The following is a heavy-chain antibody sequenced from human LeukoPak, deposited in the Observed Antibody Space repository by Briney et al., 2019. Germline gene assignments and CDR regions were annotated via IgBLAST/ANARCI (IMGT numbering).Heavy chain of an antibody. J-gene: IGHJ1*01. CDR3: AKDSGIAAAGTGEYFQH. CDR2: ISWNSGSI. CDR1: GFTFDDYA. Sequence: AGGSLRLSCAASGFTFDDYAMHWVRQAPGKGLGWVSGISWNSGSIGYADSVKGRFTISRDNAKNSLYLQMNSLRAEDMALYYCAKDSGIAAAGTGEYFQHWGKGTLVTVSS. D-gene: IGHD6-13*01. V-gene: IGHV3-9*03.